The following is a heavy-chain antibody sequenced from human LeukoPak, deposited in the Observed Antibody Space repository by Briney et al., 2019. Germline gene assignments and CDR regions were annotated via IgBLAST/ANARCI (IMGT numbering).Heavy chain of an antibody. V-gene: IGHV4-61*01. J-gene: IGHJ4*02. CDR3: ARAYTSWSFDY. Sequence: SETLSLTCTVSGGSVSGGRYYWSWIRQPPGKGLEWIGYMYYSGSTNHNPSLKSRVTISLDTSKNQFSLKLSSVTAADTAVYYCARAYTSWSFDYWGQGTLVTVSS. CDR2: MYYSGST. CDR1: GGSVSGGRYY. D-gene: IGHD2-2*02.